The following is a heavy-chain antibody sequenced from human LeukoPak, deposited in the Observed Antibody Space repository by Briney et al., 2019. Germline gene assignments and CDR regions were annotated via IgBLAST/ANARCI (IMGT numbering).Heavy chain of an antibody. V-gene: IGHV4-59*01. J-gene: IGHJ4*02. CDR2: IYYSGST. CDR3: ARDGAGSGY. Sequence: PSETLSLTCTVSGGSISSYYWSWIRQPPGKGLEWIGYIYYSGSTNYNPSLKSRVTISVDTSKNQFSLKLSSVTAAVTAVYYCARDGAGSGYWGQGTLVTVSS. CDR1: GGSISSYY. D-gene: IGHD6-19*01.